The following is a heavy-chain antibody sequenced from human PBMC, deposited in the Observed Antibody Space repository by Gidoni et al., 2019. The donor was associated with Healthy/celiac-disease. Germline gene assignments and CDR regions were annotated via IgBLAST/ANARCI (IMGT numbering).Heavy chain of an antibody. J-gene: IGHJ3*02. D-gene: IGHD3-10*01. CDR1: GFTFSSYG. Sequence: QVQLVASGGGVVQPGRSLRLSCAASGFTFSSYGMPWVRQAPGKGLEWVAVISYDGSNKYYADSVKGRFTISRDNSKNTLYLQMNSLRAEDTAVYYCAKGDVYYYGSGSYSYDAFDIWGQGTMVTVSS. CDR3: AKGDVYYYGSGSYSYDAFDI. V-gene: IGHV3-30*18. CDR2: ISYDGSNK.